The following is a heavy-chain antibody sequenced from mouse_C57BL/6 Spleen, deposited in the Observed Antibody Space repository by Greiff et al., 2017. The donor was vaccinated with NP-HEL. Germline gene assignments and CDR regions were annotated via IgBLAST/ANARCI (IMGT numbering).Heavy chain of an antibody. J-gene: IGHJ3*01. CDR2: IDPSDSET. V-gene: IGHV1-52*01. CDR3: AREETAQVFSFAY. D-gene: IGHD3-2*02. Sequence: QVQLQQPGAELVRPGSSVKLSCKASGYTFTSYWMHWVKQRPIQGLEWIGNIDPSDSETHYNQKFKDKATLTVDKSSSTAYMQLSSLTSEDSAVYDCAREETAQVFSFAYWGQGTLVTVAA. CDR1: GYTFTSYW.